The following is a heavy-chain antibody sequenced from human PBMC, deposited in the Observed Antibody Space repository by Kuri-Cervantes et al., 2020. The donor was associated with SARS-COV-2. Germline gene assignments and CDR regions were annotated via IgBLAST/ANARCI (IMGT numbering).Heavy chain of an antibody. CDR1: GFTFSSYE. D-gene: IGHD6-13*01. CDR2: ISSSGSTI. Sequence: GGSLRLSCAASGFTFSSYEMNWVRQAPGKGLEWVSYISSSGSTIYYADSVKGRFTISRDNAKNSLYLQMNSLRAEDTAVYYCAREGIAAAGTPDAFDIWGQGTMVTVSS. V-gene: IGHV3-48*03. J-gene: IGHJ3*02. CDR3: AREGIAAAGTPDAFDI.